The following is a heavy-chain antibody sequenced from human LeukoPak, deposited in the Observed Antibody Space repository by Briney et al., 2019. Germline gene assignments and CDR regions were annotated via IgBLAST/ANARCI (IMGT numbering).Heavy chain of an antibody. V-gene: IGHV4-34*01. J-gene: IGHJ4*02. D-gene: IGHD3-10*01. CDR2: INHSGST. CDR1: GGSFSGYY. CDR3: ARWFGAIDY. Sequence: SETLSLTCAVYGGSFSGYYWSWIRQPPGKGLEWIGEINHSGSTNYNPSLKSRVTISVDTSKNQFSPKLSSVTAADTAVYYCARWFGAIDYWGQGTLVTVSS.